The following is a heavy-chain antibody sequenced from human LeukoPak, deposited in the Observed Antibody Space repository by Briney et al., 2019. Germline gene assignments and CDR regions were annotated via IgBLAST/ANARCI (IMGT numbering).Heavy chain of an antibody. CDR2: IRYDGSNK. V-gene: IGHV3-30*02. CDR1: GFTFSRYG. CDR3: ARDGNNWNPRFYYYYYYMDV. Sequence: PGGSLRLYCAASGFTFSRYGMHWVRQAPGKGLEWVVFIRYDGSNKYYADSVKGRFTISRDNSKNTLYLQMNSLRAEDTAVYYCARDGNNWNPRFYYYYYYMDVWGKGTTVTVSS. J-gene: IGHJ6*03. D-gene: IGHD1-20*01.